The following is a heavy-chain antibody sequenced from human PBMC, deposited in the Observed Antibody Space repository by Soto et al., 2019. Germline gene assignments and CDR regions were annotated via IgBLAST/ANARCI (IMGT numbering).Heavy chain of an antibody. CDR3: TRSKVGHSSPTDF. Sequence: SETLSLTCSASGTSIALGVYYWGGTRHLPGKGLEWIGYIYYDGFSSYNPSLQSRVTISSDTSKNQFSLKVRSVTATDTAFYHCTRSKVGHSSPTDFWGQGVLVTVSS. D-gene: IGHD6-13*01. J-gene: IGHJ4*02. CDR2: IYYDGFS. V-gene: IGHV4-31*03. CDR1: GTSIALGVYY.